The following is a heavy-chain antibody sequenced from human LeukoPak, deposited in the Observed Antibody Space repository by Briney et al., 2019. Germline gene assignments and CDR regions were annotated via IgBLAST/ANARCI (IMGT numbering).Heavy chain of an antibody. CDR3: VKKGQADDDGKPD. V-gene: IGHV3-53*01. CDR1: GLTVRSNY. Sequence: GGSLRLSCAASGLTVRSNYMSWVRQAPGKGLEWVSIMYTGGNTYYADSVKGRFTISRDNSKNTLYLQMNDLRADDTAVYYCVKKGQADDDGKPDWGQGTLVTVSS. J-gene: IGHJ4*02. CDR2: MYTGGNT. D-gene: IGHD1-1*01.